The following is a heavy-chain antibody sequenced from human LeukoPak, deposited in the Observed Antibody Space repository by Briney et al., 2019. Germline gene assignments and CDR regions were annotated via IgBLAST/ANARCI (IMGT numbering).Heavy chain of an antibody. V-gene: IGHV3-7*01. CDR1: GFTFSSYW. Sequence: PGGSLRLSCAASGFTFSSYWMSWVRQAPGKGLEWVANIKQDGSEEYYVDSVKGRFTISRDNAKNSLYLQMNSLRAEDTAVYYCARDLGQYYDTSDNWFDPWGQGTLVTVSS. CDR3: ARDLGQYYDTSDNWFDP. D-gene: IGHD3-22*01. J-gene: IGHJ5*02. CDR2: IKQDGSEE.